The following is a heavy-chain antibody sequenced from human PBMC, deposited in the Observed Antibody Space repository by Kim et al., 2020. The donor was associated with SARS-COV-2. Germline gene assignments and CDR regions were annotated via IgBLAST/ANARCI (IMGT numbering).Heavy chain of an antibody. CDR1: GFVFRDYG. V-gene: IGHV3-30*02. Sequence: GGSLRLSCGASGFVFRDYGMHWVRQAPGKGLEWVAFIKYDGSEKYYGEPVKGRFSISRDNSKNTLYLQMNSLRPEDTAVYYCAKFIDFWNGKDVWGQGAT. D-gene: IGHD3-3*01. CDR2: IKYDGSEK. CDR3: AKFIDFWNGKDV. J-gene: IGHJ6*02.